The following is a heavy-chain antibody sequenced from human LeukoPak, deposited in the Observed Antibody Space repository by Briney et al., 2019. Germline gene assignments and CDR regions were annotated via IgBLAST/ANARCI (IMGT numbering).Heavy chain of an antibody. Sequence: GSLRLSCAASGFTFSSYSMNWVRQAPGKGLEWVSSISSSSSYIYYADSVKGRFTISRDNSKNTLYLQMNSLRAEDTAVYYCARDGWFGELLPLDYWGQGTLVTVSS. CDR2: ISSSSSYI. CDR1: GFTFSSYS. CDR3: ARDGWFGELLPLDY. J-gene: IGHJ4*02. V-gene: IGHV3-21*01. D-gene: IGHD3-10*01.